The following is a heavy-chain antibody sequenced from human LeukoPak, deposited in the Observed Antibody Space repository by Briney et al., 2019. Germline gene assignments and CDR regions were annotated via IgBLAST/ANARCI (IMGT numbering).Heavy chain of an antibody. V-gene: IGHV1-8*01. J-gene: IGHJ4*02. CDR2: MNPDIGNT. CDR3: ARSLSLVRGVIRYFDN. D-gene: IGHD3-10*01. Sequence: ASVKVSCKASGYTFPNYDINWVRQATGQGLEWMGWMNPDIGNTAYVQKFQGRVTMTRNTSISTAYMELSSLRSEDTAVYYCARSLSLVRGVIRYFDNWGQGTLVTVSS. CDR1: GYTFPNYD.